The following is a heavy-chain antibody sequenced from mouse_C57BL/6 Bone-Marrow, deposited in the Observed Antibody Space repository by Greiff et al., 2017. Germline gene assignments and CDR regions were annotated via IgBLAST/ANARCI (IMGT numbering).Heavy chain of an antibody. CDR2: INPNNGGT. Sequence: VQLQQSGPELVKPGASVKISCKASGYTFTDYYMNWVKQSHGKSLEWIGDINPNNGGTSYNQKFKGKATLTVDKSSSTAYMELRSLTSEDSAVYSCARSSNFDYWGQGTTLTVSS. D-gene: IGHD1-1*01. V-gene: IGHV1-26*01. CDR3: ARSSNFDY. J-gene: IGHJ2*01. CDR1: GYTFTDYY.